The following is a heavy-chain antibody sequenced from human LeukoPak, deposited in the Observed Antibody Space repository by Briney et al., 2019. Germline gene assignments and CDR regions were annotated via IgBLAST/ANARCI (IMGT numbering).Heavy chain of an antibody. CDR2: IYHSGST. V-gene: IGHV4-30-2*01. CDR3: ARVPITMVRGVRYWYFDP. CDR1: GGSISSGGYS. J-gene: IGHJ2*01. D-gene: IGHD3-10*01. Sequence: PSETLSLTCAVSGGSISSGGYSWSWIRQPPGKGLEWIGYIYHSGSTYYNPSLKSRVTISVDRSKNQFSLKLSSVTAADTAVYYCARVPITMVRGVRYWYFDPWGRGTLVTVSS.